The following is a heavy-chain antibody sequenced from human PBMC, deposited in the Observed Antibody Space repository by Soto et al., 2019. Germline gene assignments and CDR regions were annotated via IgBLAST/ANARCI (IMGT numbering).Heavy chain of an antibody. CDR3: AREGGMDV. CDR1: GYSISSGYY. CDR2: IYHSGST. Sequence: QVQLQESGPGLVKPSETLSLTCAVSGYSISSGYYWGWIRQPPGKGLEWIGSIYHSGSTYYNPSLKRRVTISVDTSKRQFSLKLSSVTAADTAVYYCAREGGMDVWGQGTTVTVSS. J-gene: IGHJ6*02. V-gene: IGHV4-38-2*02.